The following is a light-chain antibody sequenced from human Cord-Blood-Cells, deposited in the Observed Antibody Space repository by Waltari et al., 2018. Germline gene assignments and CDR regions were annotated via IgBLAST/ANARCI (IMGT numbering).Light chain of an antibody. CDR2: DVS. Sequence: QSALTQPASVSGSPGQSITISCTGTSSDVGGYNYVSWYQQHPGNAPKLMIYDVSNRPSGVSKRCSGSKSGNTASLTISGLQAEDEADYYCSSYTSSSTLVVFGGGTKLTVL. CDR1: SSDVGGYNY. J-gene: IGLJ2*01. CDR3: SSYTSSSTLVV. V-gene: IGLV2-14*01.